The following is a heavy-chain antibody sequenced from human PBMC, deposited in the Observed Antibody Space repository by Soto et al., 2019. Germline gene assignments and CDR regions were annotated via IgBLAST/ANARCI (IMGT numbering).Heavy chain of an antibody. V-gene: IGHV4-59*01. CDR1: GGSISSYY. CDR2: IYYSGST. J-gene: IGHJ6*03. D-gene: IGHD1-1*01. Sequence: PSETLSLTCTVSGGSISSYYWSWIRQPPGKGLEWIGYIYYSGSTNYNPSLKSRVTISVDTSKNQFSLKLSSVTAADTAVYYCARVETDYYYYMDVWGKGTTVPVAS. CDR3: ARVETDYYYYMDV.